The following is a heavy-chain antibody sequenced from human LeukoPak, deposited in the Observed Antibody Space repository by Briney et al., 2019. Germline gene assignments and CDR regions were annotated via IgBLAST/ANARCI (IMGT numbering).Heavy chain of an antibody. V-gene: IGHV4-30-4*08. Sequence: SQTLSLTCTVSGGSISSGDYYWSWIRQPPGKGLEWIGYIYYRGSTYYNPSLKSRVTISVDTSKNQFSLKLSSVTAADTAVYYCARAPVGLVVVPAAAHDAFDISGQGTMGTVSP. CDR1: GGSISSGDYY. D-gene: IGHD2-2*01. CDR2: IYYRGST. CDR3: ARAPVGLVVVPAAAHDAFDI. J-gene: IGHJ3*02.